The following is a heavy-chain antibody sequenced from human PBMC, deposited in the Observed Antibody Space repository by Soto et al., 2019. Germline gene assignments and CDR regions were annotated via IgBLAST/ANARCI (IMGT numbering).Heavy chain of an antibody. D-gene: IGHD4-4*01. CDR1: GVSLSSGAYY. V-gene: IGHV4-30-4*08. CDR3: ARVQLFAFDI. CDR2: IYYSGST. Sequence: SETLSLTCTVSGVSLSSGAYYWSWIRQHPGKGLEWIGYIYYSGSTYYNSSLKGRVTISVDTSKNQFSLKLSSVTAADTAVYYCARVQLFAFDIWGQGTMVTVSS. J-gene: IGHJ3*02.